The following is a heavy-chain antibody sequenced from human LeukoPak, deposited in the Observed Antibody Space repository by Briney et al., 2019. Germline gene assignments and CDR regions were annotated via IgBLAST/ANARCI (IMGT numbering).Heavy chain of an antibody. CDR2: ITGSGGST. D-gene: IGHD6-13*01. J-gene: IGHJ4*02. CDR1: GLTFRNHA. V-gene: IGHV3-23*01. Sequence: GGSLRLSCAASGLTFRNHAMSWVRQAPGKGREWVSGITGSGGSTYHAESVKGRLTISRDNSKNTLCLQLNSLRVEDAAVYYCARSSSGWYGGDWGQGTLVTVSS. CDR3: ARSSSGWYGGD.